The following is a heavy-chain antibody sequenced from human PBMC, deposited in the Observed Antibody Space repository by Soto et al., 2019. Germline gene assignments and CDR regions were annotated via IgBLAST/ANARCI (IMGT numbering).Heavy chain of an antibody. CDR3: ARQGLGMDV. CDR1: GFTFSSYA. Sequence: EVQLLESGGGLVQPGGSLRLSCAASGFTFSSYAMSWVRQMPGKGLEWMGIIYPGDSDTRYSPSFQGQVTISADKSISTAYLQWSSLKASDTAMYYCARQGLGMDVWGQGTTVTVSS. CDR2: IYPGDSDT. J-gene: IGHJ6*02. V-gene: IGHV5-51*01.